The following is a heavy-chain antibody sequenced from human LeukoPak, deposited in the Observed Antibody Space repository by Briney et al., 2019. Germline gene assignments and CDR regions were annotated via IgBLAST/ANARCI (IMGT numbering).Heavy chain of an antibody. CDR3: ARAASSSWTDFAS. J-gene: IGHJ4*02. Sequence: GGSLRLSCAASGFTFSDYYMSWIRQAPGKGLEWVSYISGSGSTIYYADSVKGRFTISRDNAKNSLYLQMNSLRAEDTAVYYCARAASSSWTDFASWGQGTPVTVSS. CDR1: GFTFSDYY. D-gene: IGHD6-13*01. V-gene: IGHV3-11*01. CDR2: ISGSGSTI.